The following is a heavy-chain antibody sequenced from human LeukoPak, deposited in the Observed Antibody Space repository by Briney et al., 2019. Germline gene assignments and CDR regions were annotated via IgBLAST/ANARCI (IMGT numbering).Heavy chain of an antibody. Sequence: PGGSLRLSCVVSGFTFSTYSMNWVRQAPGKGLEWVGRIKSKTDGGTTDYAAPVKGRFTISGDDSKNTLYLQMNSLKTEDTAVYYCATRLIAAAGFDYWGRGTLVTVSS. V-gene: IGHV3-15*01. CDR3: ATRLIAAAGFDY. J-gene: IGHJ4*02. CDR2: IKSKTDGGTT. CDR1: GFTFSTYS. D-gene: IGHD6-13*01.